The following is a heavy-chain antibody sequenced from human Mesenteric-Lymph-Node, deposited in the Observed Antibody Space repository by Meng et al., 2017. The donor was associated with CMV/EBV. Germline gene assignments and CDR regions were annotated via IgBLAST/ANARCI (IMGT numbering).Heavy chain of an antibody. CDR2: IYSGGSST. J-gene: IGHJ4*02. CDR1: GFTFSSYA. V-gene: IGHV3-23*03. D-gene: IGHD1-20*01. CDR3: ARDIKWKYPAFCFDY. Sequence: GGSLRLSCAASGFTFSSYAMSWVRQAPGKGLEWVSVIYSGGSSTYYADSVKGRFTISRDNSKNTLYLQMNRLIPEDTAVYYCARDIKWKYPAFCFDYWGQGTLVTVSS.